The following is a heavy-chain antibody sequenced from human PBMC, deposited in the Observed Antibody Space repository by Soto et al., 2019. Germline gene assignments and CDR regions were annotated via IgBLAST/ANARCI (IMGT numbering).Heavy chain of an antibody. Sequence: QVQLVESGGGVVQPGRSLRLSCAASGFTFSSYGMHWVRQAPGKGLEWVAVIWYDGSNKYYADSVKGRFTISRDNSKNTLYLQMNSLRAEDTAVYYCARDNGAYCGGDCYSETFDYWGQGTLVTVSS. V-gene: IGHV3-33*01. J-gene: IGHJ4*02. CDR2: IWYDGSNK. CDR3: ARDNGAYCGGDCYSETFDY. CDR1: GFTFSSYG. D-gene: IGHD2-21*02.